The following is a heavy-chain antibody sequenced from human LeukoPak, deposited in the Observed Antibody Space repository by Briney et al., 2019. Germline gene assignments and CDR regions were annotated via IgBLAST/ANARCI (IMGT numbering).Heavy chain of an antibody. V-gene: IGHV4-31*03. Sequence: SETLSLTCTVSGGSIGSGGYYWSWIRQHPGKGLEWIGYIYYSGSTYYNPSLKSRVTISVDTSKNQFSLKLSSVTAADTAVYYCARAKTFVVTRRYYFDYWGQGTLVTVSS. J-gene: IGHJ4*02. CDR2: IYYSGST. D-gene: IGHD2-21*02. CDR1: GGSIGSGGYY. CDR3: ARAKTFVVTRRYYFDY.